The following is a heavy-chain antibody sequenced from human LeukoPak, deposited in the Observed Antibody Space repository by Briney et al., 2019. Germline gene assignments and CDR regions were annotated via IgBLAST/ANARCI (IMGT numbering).Heavy chain of an antibody. V-gene: IGHV3-48*04. D-gene: IGHD1-20*01. CDR3: VPLNWNPPGDFDR. Sequence: TGGSLRLSCAASGFTFSSYSMNWVRQAPGKGLEWVSYISSSSSTIYYADSVKGRFTISRDNAKNSLYLQMNSLRVEDTAVYYCVPLNWNPPGDFDRWGQGTLVTVSS. CDR2: ISSSSSTI. J-gene: IGHJ4*02. CDR1: GFTFSSYS.